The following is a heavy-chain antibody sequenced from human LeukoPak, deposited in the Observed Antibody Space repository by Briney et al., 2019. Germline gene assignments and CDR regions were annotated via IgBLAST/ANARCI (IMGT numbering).Heavy chain of an antibody. V-gene: IGHV1-2*02. CDR1: GYSFTGYY. J-gene: IGHJ1*01. CDR2: INPKSGGT. Sequence: GASVKVSCKASGYSFTGYYMHWVRQAPGQGLEWMGWINPKSGGTNYGQKFQGRVTMTRDTSISAAYMELSRLRSDDTAVYYCARSMAPSGSLYFQHWGQGTLVTVSS. CDR3: ARSMAPSGSLYFQH. D-gene: IGHD6-13*01.